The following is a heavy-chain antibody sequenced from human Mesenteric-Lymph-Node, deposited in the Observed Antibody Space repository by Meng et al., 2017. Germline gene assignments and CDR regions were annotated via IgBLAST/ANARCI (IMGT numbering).Heavy chain of an antibody. CDR1: GGSFSGYY. CDR2: INHSGST. CDR3: ARLSSSTNDY. D-gene: IGHD1/OR15-1a*01. J-gene: IGHJ4*02. V-gene: IGHV4-34*01. Sequence: QVQLQQWGAGLLKPSETLSLTWAVYGGSFSGYYWSWIRQPPGKGLEWIGEINHSGSTNYNPSLKSRVTISVDTSKNQFSLKLSSVTAADTAVYYCARLSSSTNDYWGQGTLVTVSS.